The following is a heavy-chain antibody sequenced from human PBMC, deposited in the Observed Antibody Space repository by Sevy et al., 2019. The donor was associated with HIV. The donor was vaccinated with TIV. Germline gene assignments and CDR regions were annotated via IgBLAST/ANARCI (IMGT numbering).Heavy chain of an antibody. D-gene: IGHD2-15*01. CDR1: GFTFSSYA. Sequence: GGSLRLSCAASGFTFSSYAMTWVRQAPGKGLEWVSCIGGSDGSTFYADSVKGRFTISRDNSKNTLYLQVNSVRVEDTAVYYCAKGDSGSCYAAFDYWGQGTLVTVSS. J-gene: IGHJ4*02. CDR3: AKGDSGSCYAAFDY. V-gene: IGHV3-23*01. CDR2: IGGSDGST.